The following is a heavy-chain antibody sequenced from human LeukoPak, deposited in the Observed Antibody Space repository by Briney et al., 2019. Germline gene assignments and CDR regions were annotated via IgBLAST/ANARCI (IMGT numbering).Heavy chain of an antibody. Sequence: SETLSLTCTVSGGSITSYYWSWIRQPPGKGLEWIGYIYYSGSTSYNPSLKSRVTISVDTSKNQFSLKLSSVTAADTAVYYCAREVEYSSSFDYWGQGTLVTVSS. CDR3: AREVEYSSSFDY. D-gene: IGHD6-6*01. CDR2: IYYSGST. J-gene: IGHJ4*02. CDR1: GGSITSYY. V-gene: IGHV4-59*01.